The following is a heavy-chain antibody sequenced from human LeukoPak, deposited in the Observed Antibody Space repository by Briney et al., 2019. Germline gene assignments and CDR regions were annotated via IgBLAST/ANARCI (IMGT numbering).Heavy chain of an antibody. J-gene: IGHJ3*02. CDR1: GGSFSGYY. CDR2: INHSGST. V-gene: IGHV4-34*01. CDR3: ARRMATDAFDI. Sequence: PSETLSLTCAVYGGSFSGYYWSWIRQPPGKGLEWIGEINHSGSTNYNPSLKSRVTISVDTSKNQFSLKLSSVTAADTAVYYCARRMATDAFDIWGQGTMVTVSS. D-gene: IGHD5-24*01.